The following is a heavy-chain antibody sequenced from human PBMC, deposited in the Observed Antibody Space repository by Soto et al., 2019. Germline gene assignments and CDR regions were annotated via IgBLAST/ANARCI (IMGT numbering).Heavy chain of an antibody. Sequence: GASVKVSCKTSGYIFTDHLIHWVRQSPGQGLQWVGWVHPDSGGTNVAQAFQDRVTMTADTSNTTAYMDLARLRPDDTAIFYCARGAQGFFPVSGIYFYFDHWGQGTPVTVSS. CDR1: GYIFTDHL. CDR3: ARGAQGFFPVSGIYFYFDH. D-gene: IGHD3-22*01. V-gene: IGHV1-2*02. CDR2: VHPDSGGT. J-gene: IGHJ4*02.